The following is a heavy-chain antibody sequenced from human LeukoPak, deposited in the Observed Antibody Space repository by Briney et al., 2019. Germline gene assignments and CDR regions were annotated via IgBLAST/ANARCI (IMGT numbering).Heavy chain of an antibody. D-gene: IGHD1-14*01. Sequence: PGGSLRLSCAASGFTFSSYSMNWVRQAPGKGLEWVSSISSSSSYIYYADSVKGRFTISRDNAKNSLYLQMNSLRAEDTAMYYCARPGGWDAFDIWGQGTMVTVSS. CDR2: ISSSSSYI. CDR1: GFTFSSYS. J-gene: IGHJ3*02. V-gene: IGHV3-21*01. CDR3: ARPGGWDAFDI.